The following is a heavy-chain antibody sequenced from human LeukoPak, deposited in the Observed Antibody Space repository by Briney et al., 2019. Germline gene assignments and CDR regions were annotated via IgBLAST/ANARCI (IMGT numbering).Heavy chain of an antibody. Sequence: ASVKVSCKASGYTLTGYYMHWVRQAPGQGLEWMGRINPNSGGTNYAQKFQGRVTMTRDTSISTAYMELSRLRSDDTAVYYCARDRGTTNAFDIWGQGTMVTVSS. V-gene: IGHV1-2*06. CDR1: GYTLTGYY. D-gene: IGHD2/OR15-2a*01. CDR2: INPNSGGT. J-gene: IGHJ3*02. CDR3: ARDRGTTNAFDI.